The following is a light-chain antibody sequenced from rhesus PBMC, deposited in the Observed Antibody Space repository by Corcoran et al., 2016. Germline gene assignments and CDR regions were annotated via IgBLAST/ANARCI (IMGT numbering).Light chain of an antibody. J-gene: IGKJ2*01. CDR1: ENIYNY. CDR2: KAS. Sequence: DIQMTQSPYSLSASVGDRVTITCRASENIYNYLNWYQHKPGKAPKLLIYKASTLQSGVPSRFSGSGSGTDYSFTISSLQSADVATYYCQHTYGTPYSFGQGTKVEIK. CDR3: QHTYGTPYS. V-gene: IGKV1-74*01.